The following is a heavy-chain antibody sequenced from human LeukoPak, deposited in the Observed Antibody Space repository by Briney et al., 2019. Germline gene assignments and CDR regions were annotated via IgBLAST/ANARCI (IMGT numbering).Heavy chain of an antibody. CDR1: GGSISSYY. D-gene: IGHD6-6*01. V-gene: IGHV4-59*01. Sequence: PSETLSLTCTVSGGSISSYYWSWIRQPPGKGLEWIGYIYYSGSTNYNPSPKSRVTISVDTSKNQFSLKLSSVTAADTAVYYCARVLSSSFDYWGQGTLVTVSS. J-gene: IGHJ4*02. CDR2: IYYSGST. CDR3: ARVLSSSFDY.